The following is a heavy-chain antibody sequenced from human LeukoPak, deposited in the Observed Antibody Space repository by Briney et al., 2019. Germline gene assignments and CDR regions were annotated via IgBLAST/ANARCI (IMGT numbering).Heavy chain of an antibody. D-gene: IGHD2-15*01. CDR3: ANNLGGGRIYYFDY. J-gene: IGHJ4*02. Sequence: PGGSLRLSCAASGFTFSSYGMNWVRQAPGKGLEWVSGISGSDGSTYSADSVKGRFTISRDNSKNTLYLQMNSLRAEDTAVYYCANNLGGGRIYYFDYWGQGTLVTVSS. V-gene: IGHV3-23*01. CDR1: GFTFSSYG. CDR2: ISGSDGST.